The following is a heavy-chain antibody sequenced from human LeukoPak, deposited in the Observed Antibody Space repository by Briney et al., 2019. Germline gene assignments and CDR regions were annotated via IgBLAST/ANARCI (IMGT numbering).Heavy chain of an antibody. CDR2: IYYSGST. J-gene: IGHJ6*02. CDR1: GVSISSGGYY. D-gene: IGHD1-26*01. CDR3: ARDPIGYGMDV. Sequence: PSQTLSLTCTVSGVSISSGGYYWSRIRQHPGKGLEWIGYIYYSGSTYYNPSLKSRVTISVDTSKNQFSLKLSSVTAADTAVYYCARDPIGYGMDVWGQGTTVTVSS. V-gene: IGHV4-31*03.